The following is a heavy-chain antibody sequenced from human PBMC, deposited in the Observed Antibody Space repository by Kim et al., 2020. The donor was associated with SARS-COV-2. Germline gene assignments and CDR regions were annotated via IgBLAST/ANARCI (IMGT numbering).Heavy chain of an antibody. CDR2: IIPIFGTA. V-gene: IGHV1-69*13. CDR1: GGTFSSYA. Sequence: SVKVSCKASGGTFSSYAISWVRQAPGQGLEWMGGIIPIFGTANYAQKFQGRVTITADESTSTAYMELSSLRSEDTAVYYCASTPLKLDIVVVVAATGGGGYYGMDVWGQGTTVTVSS. CDR3: ASTPLKLDIVVVVAATGGGGYYGMDV. J-gene: IGHJ6*02. D-gene: IGHD2-15*01.